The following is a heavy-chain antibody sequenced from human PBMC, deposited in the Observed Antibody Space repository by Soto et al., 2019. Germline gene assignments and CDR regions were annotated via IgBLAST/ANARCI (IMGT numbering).Heavy chain of an antibody. Sequence: QVQLQESGPGLVKPSETLSLTCTVSGGSISSYYWSWIRQPPGKGLEWIGYIYYNGSTNYNPSLKSRVTISVDTSKNQFSLKLSSVTAADTAVYYCARPATYYYDSSGLKRGWYFDLWGRGTLVTVSS. CDR2: IYYNGST. D-gene: IGHD3-22*01. J-gene: IGHJ2*01. CDR3: ARPATYYYDSSGLKRGWYFDL. CDR1: GGSISSYY. V-gene: IGHV4-59*01.